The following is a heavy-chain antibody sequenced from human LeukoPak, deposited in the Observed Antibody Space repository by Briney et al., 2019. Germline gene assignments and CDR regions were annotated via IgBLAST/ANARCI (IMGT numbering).Heavy chain of an antibody. CDR1: GFTFSSYA. CDR3: AKAGGGSYWDY. D-gene: IGHD1-26*01. Sequence: PGGSLRLSCAASGFTFSSYAMSWVRQAPGKGLEWVSTISSSGGSTYYADSVKGRFTISRDNSKNTLYLQMNSLRVEDTAVYYCAKAGGGSYWDYWGQGTLVTDSS. CDR2: ISSSGGST. J-gene: IGHJ4*02. V-gene: IGHV3-23*01.